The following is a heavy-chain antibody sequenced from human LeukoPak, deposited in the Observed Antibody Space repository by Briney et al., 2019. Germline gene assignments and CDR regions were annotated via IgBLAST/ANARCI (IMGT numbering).Heavy chain of an antibody. CDR3: ARDFYGGNALDY. CDR1: GFTFSSSG. V-gene: IGHV3-30*19. Sequence: PGGSLRLSCAASGFTFSSSGMHWVRQAPGKGLEWVAVISYDGSNKYYADSVKGRFTISRDNSKNTLYLQMNSLRAEDTAVYYCARDFYGGNALDYWGQGTLVTVSS. CDR2: ISYDGSNK. J-gene: IGHJ4*02. D-gene: IGHD4-23*01.